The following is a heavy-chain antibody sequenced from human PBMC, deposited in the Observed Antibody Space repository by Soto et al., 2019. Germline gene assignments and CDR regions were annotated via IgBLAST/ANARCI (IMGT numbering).Heavy chain of an antibody. J-gene: IGHJ4*02. CDR1: GFSLSTSGVG. CDR2: IYWDDDK. V-gene: IGHV2-5*02. CDR3: THYRLSFFPRF. Sequence: QITLKESGPTLVKPTQTLTLTCTFSGFSLSTSGVGVGWIRQPSGKALECLALIYWDDDKRYSPSLKSSLTIAKDTSKNPVVLTMTNMDPVDTATYCCTHYRLSFFPRFWCQGTLVTVSS. D-gene: IGHD2-2*01.